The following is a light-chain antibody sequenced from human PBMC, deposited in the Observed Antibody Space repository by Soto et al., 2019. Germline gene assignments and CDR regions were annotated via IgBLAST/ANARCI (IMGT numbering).Light chain of an antibody. Sequence: QSVLTQPASVSGSPGQSITISCTGSSSDVGAFDFVSWYQHHPGQAPKLMIFEVTNRPSGVSNRFSGSKSGYTASLTISGLQTEDEADYYCSSYTTSNSVVFGGGTKVTVL. J-gene: IGLJ2*01. CDR2: EVT. V-gene: IGLV2-14*01. CDR3: SSYTTSNSVV. CDR1: SSDVGAFDF.